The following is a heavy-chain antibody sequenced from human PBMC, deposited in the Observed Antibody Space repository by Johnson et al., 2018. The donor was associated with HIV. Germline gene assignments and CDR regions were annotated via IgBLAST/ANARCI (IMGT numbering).Heavy chain of an antibody. CDR2: ISYDGRNK. CDR1: GFTFSSYA. Sequence: QVQLVESGGGLVQPGRSLILSCAASGFTFSSYAMHWVRQAPGKWLEWVAVISYDGRNKYYADSVKGRFTISRDNSKNTLYLQMNSLRAEDTAVYYCARDRGYYDSSGGDAFDIWGQGTMVTVSS. CDR3: ARDRGYYDSSGGDAFDI. J-gene: IGHJ3*02. D-gene: IGHD3-22*01. V-gene: IGHV3-30*04.